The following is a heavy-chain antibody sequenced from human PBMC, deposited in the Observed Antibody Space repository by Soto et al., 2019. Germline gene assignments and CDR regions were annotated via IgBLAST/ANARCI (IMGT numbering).Heavy chain of an antibody. D-gene: IGHD6-13*01. J-gene: IGHJ6*02. CDR3: AREQQLRRGMDV. CDR2: ISSSSSYI. V-gene: IGHV3-21*01. Sequence: GRSLRLSIAASGFIFGTYSMNWVRQAPGKGLEWVSSISSSSSYIYYADSVKGRFTISRDNSKNTLYLQMNSLRAEDTAVYYCAREQQLRRGMDVWGQGTTVTVSS. CDR1: GFIFGTYS.